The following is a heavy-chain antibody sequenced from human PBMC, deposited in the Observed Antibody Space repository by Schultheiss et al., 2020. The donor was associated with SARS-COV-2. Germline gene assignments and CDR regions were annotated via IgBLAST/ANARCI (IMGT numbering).Heavy chain of an antibody. D-gene: IGHD6-6*01. V-gene: IGHV3-30*03. CDR3: ARLSSSFYGMDV. J-gene: IGHJ6*02. Sequence: GGSLRLSCAASGFTFSSYGMHWVRQAPGKGLEWVAVISYDGSNKYYADSVKGRFTISRDNSKNTLYLQMNSLRAEDMAVYYCARLSSSFYGMDVWGQGTTVTVSS. CDR2: ISYDGSNK. CDR1: GFTFSSYG.